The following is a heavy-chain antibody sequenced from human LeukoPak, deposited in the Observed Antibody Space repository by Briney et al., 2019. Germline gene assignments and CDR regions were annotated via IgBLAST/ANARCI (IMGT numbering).Heavy chain of an antibody. CDR3: ARVLPSYYDSSGYRDDAFDI. CDR2: IYYSGST. D-gene: IGHD3-22*01. Sequence: PSETLSLTCAVYGGSFSGYYWSWIRQPPGKGLEWIGYIYYSGSTNYNPSLKSRVTISVDTSKNQFSLKLSSVTAADTAVYYCARVLPSYYDSSGYRDDAFDIWGQGTMVTVPS. J-gene: IGHJ3*02. CDR1: GGSFSGYY. V-gene: IGHV4-59*01.